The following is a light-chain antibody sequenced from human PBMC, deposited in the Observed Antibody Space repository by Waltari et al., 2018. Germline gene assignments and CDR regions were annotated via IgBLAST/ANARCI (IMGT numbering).Light chain of an antibody. CDR2: WAS. CDR1: RSVLYSSNNKNY. CDR3: QQYYRAPQT. Sequence: DFVMTQSPDSLAVSLGERATINCKSSRSVLYSSNNKNYLACYQQKPRQPPKLLIYWASTRESGVPDRFSGSGSATDFTLTISSLQAEDVAVYYCQQYYRAPQTFGQGTKVEIK. J-gene: IGKJ1*01. V-gene: IGKV4-1*01.